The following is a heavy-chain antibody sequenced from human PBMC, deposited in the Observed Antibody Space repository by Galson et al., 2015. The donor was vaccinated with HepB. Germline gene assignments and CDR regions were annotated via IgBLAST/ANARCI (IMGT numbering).Heavy chain of an antibody. V-gene: IGHV5-51*01. J-gene: IGHJ3*02. Sequence: SGAEVKKPGESLKISCKGSGYRFASYWIGWVRQMRGKGLEWLGIIYPGDSEPRSRPSFQGQFTVAVDKSITPAYLQWSGLKADDTAVFYCARDWTTTWYDAFDIWGQGTMVTVSS. D-gene: IGHD4-17*01. CDR1: GYRFASYW. CDR2: IYPGDSEP. CDR3: ARDWTTTWYDAFDI.